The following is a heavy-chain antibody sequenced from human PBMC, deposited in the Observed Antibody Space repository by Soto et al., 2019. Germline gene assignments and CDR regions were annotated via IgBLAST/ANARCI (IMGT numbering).Heavy chain of an antibody. CDR1: GGSISSYY. Sequence: PSETLSLTCAVSGGSISSYYWSWIRQPPGKGLEWIGYIYYSGSTNYNPSLKSRVTISVDTSKNQFSLKLTSVTAADTAVYYCARSRYTSGWWTPPFDYWGLGTLVTVSS. CDR3: ARSRYTSGWWTPPFDY. J-gene: IGHJ4*02. CDR2: IYYSGST. V-gene: IGHV4-59*01. D-gene: IGHD6-19*01.